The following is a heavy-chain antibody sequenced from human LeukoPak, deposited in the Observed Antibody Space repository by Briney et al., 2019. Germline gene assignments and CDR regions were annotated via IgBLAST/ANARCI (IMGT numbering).Heavy chain of an antibody. CDR2: IYHGGST. CDR1: GASIGSGGYS. Sequence: SETLSLTCTVSGASIGSGGYSWSWVRQPPGKGLELIGYIYHGGSTNYNPSLKSRATISVDNSKNQFSLELSSVTAADTAVYYCARGGGYSGYGGFDYWGQGTLVTVSS. D-gene: IGHD5-12*01. CDR3: ARGGGYSGYGGFDY. J-gene: IGHJ4*02. V-gene: IGHV4-30-2*01.